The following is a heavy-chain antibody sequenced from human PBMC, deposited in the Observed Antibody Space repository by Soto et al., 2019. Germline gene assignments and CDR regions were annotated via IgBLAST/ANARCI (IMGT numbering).Heavy chain of an antibody. V-gene: IGHV3-64*01. D-gene: IGHD6-6*01. CDR1: GFTLSGYA. J-gene: IGHJ6*03. Sequence: EVQLAESGGGLARPGGSLRLPCAASGFTLSGYAMDWVRQAPGKGLKYVSGISSNGVGTYYANSVQGRFTISRDNSKNTVYLQTASLRPEDMAVYYCARRPRPYFYNMYVWGKGTTATVSS. CDR2: ISSNGVGT. CDR3: ARRPRPYFYNMYV.